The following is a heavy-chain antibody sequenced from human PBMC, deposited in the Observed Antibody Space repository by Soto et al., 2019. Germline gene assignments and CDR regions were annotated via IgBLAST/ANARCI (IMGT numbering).Heavy chain of an antibody. J-gene: IGHJ3*02. CDR2: ISAYNGNT. CDR3: ARDRKLYYYGSGSYYSPTDAFDI. CDR1: GYTFTSYG. V-gene: IGHV1-18*01. D-gene: IGHD3-10*01. Sequence: QVQLVQSGAEVKKPGASVKVSCKASGYTFTSYGISWVRQVPGQGLEWMGWISAYNGNTNYAQKLQGRVTMTTDTSTSTAYMELRSLRSDDTAVYYCARDRKLYYYGSGSYYSPTDAFDIWGQGTMVTVSS.